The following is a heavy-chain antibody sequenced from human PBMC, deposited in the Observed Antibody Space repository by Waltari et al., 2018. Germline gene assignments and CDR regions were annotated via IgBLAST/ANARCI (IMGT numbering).Heavy chain of an antibody. J-gene: IGHJ4*02. Sequence: QVQLVQSGSELKKPGASVKVSSQGSGYTFTRNSINWVRQAPGQGLEWMGWINTNTGNPTYAQGFTGRFVFSLDTSVSTAYLQISSLKAEDTAVYYCATLMGLVRLDYWGQGTLVTVSS. CDR3: ATLMGLVRLDY. CDR1: GYTFTRNS. D-gene: IGHD6-19*01. V-gene: IGHV7-4-1*02. CDR2: INTNTGNP.